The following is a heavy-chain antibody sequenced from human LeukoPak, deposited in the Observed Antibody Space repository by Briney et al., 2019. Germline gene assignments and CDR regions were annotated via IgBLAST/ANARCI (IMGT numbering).Heavy chain of an antibody. CDR3: ATTYYYDFCSGRGAFDY. J-gene: IGHJ4*02. V-gene: IGHV3-7*01. Sequence: GGSLRLSCAASGFTFSSYWMSWVRQAPGKGLEWVANIKQDGSEKYYVDSVKGRFTISRDNAKNSLYLQMNSLRAEDTAVYYCATTYYYDFCSGRGAFDYWGQGTLVTVSS. D-gene: IGHD3-3*01. CDR2: IKQDGSEK. CDR1: GFTFSSYW.